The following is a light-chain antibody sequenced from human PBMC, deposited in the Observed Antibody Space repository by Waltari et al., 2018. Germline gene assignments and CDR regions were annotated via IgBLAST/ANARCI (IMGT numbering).Light chain of an antibody. CDR3: GSYAGSKILL. CDR1: SSDVGIYDH. J-gene: IGLJ3*02. CDR2: AVT. Sequence: QSALTPPPSPSGSPGPSVTISCPGTSSDVGIYDHVSWYQQRPGKAPKLIIYAVTERPSGVPDRFSGSKSGNTASLTVFGLQTEDEGTYYCGSYAGSKILLFGGGTELTVL. V-gene: IGLV2-8*01.